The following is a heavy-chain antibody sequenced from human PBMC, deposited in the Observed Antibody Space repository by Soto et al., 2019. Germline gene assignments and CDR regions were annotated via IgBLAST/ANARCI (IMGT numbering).Heavy chain of an antibody. CDR2: ISYDGSNK. D-gene: IGHD3-9*01. V-gene: IGHV3-30-3*01. J-gene: IGHJ4*02. CDR3: ARDPDLTFHFDY. CDR1: GFTFGSYA. Sequence: GGSLRLSCAASGFTFGSYAMHWVRQAPGKGLEWVAVISYDGSNKYYADSVKGRFTISRDNSKNTLYLQMNSLRAEDTAVYYCARDPDLTFHFDYWGQGTLVTVSS.